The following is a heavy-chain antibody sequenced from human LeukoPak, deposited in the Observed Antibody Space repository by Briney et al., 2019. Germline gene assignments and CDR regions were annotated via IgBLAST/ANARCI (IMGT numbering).Heavy chain of an antibody. CDR2: MNPNSGNT. V-gene: IGHV1-8*01. CDR1: GYTFTSYD. D-gene: IGHD1-26*01. CDR3: ARVGATDYYYYGMDV. J-gene: IGHJ6*02. Sequence: ASVEVSCEASGYTFTSYDINWVRQATGQGLEWMGWMNPNSGNTGYAQKFQGRVTMTRNTSISTAYMELSSLRSEDTAVYYCARVGATDYYYYGMDVWGQGTTVTVSS.